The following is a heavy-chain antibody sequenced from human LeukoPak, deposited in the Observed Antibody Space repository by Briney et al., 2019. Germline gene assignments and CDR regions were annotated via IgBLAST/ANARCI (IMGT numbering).Heavy chain of an antibody. CDR2: ISSGSTI. CDR1: GFTFSDYY. CDR3: AGTADEYYYYYYMDV. Sequence: PGGSLRLSCAASGFTFSDYYMSWIRQAPGKGLEWVSYISSGSTIYYADSVKGRFTISRDNAKNSLYLQMNSLRAEDTAVYYCAGTADEYYYYYYMDVWGKGTTVTVSS. V-gene: IGHV3-11*01. D-gene: IGHD2-2*01. J-gene: IGHJ6*03.